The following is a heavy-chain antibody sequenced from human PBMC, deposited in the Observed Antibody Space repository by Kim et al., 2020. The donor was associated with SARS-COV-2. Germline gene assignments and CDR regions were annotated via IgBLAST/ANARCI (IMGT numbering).Heavy chain of an antibody. V-gene: IGHV3-23*01. D-gene: IGHD3-16*02. CDR2: ISGSGGST. J-gene: IGHJ4*02. Sequence: GGSLRLSCAASGFTFSSYAMSWVRQAPGKGLEWVSAISGSGGSTYYADSVKGRFTISRDNSKNTLYLQMNSLRAEDTAVYYCAKDREGLAYYDYVWGSYRYRGGFDYWGQGTLVTVSS. CDR3: AKDREGLAYYDYVWGSYRYRGGFDY. CDR1: GFTFSSYA.